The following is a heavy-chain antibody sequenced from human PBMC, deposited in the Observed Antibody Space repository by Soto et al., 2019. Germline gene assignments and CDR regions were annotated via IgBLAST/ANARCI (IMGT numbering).Heavy chain of an antibody. CDR1: GGTLSSYT. Sequence: GASVKVSFKASGGTLSSYTISWVLQTPGQGLEWMGRIIPILGIANYAQKFQGRVTITADKSTSTAYMELSSLRSEDTAVYYCARSPDIVATTFDYWGQGTLVTVSS. J-gene: IGHJ4*02. CDR3: ARSPDIVATTFDY. CDR2: IIPILGIA. V-gene: IGHV1-69*02. D-gene: IGHD5-12*01.